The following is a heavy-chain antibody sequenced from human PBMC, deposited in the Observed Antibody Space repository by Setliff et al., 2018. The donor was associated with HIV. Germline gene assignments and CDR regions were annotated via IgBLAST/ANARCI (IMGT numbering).Heavy chain of an antibody. Sequence: SETLSLTCAFYGASFTDYYWNWIRQPPGKGLEWIGEIHHTGHINYNPSFKSRVTMSLDMSKNQFSLRLASVTAADTAVYYCTRQAWDSKSSGYFSDYWGQG. V-gene: IGHV4-34*01. J-gene: IGHJ4*02. CDR2: IHHTGHI. CDR3: TRQAWDSKSSGYFSDY. CDR1: GASFTDYY. D-gene: IGHD3-22*01.